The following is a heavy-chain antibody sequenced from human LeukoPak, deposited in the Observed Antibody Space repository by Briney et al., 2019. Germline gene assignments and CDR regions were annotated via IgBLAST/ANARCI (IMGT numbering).Heavy chain of an antibody. J-gene: IGHJ3*02. D-gene: IGHD3-22*01. CDR3: ARFYYYDSSGYYFGACDI. V-gene: IGHV4-59*01. Sequence: SETLSLTCTVSGVSISSYYWSWIRQPPGKGLEWIGYIYYSGSTNYNPSLKSRVTISVDTSKNQFSLKLSSVTAADTAVYYCARFYYYDSSGYYFGACDIWGQGTMVTVSS. CDR2: IYYSGST. CDR1: GVSISSYY.